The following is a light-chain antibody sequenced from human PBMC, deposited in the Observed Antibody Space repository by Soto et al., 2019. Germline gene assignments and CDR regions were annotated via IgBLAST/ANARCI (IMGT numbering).Light chain of an antibody. CDR3: HQRQSWPRT. CDR2: LTS. CDR1: QAVNTR. Sequence: EMVLTLSPATLCSYPGEIATLSCRASQAVNTRLAWYQHKPGQAPRLLIYLTSNRATGIPARFSGSGSGTDFTLTISSLEPEDSAVYYCHQRQSWPRTFGQGTKVDIK. J-gene: IGKJ1*01. V-gene: IGKV3-11*01.